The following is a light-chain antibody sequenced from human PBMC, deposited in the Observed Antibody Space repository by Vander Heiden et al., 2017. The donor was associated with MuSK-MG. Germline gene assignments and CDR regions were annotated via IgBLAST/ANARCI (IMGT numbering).Light chain of an antibody. CDR2: GTS. CDR1: QNMNTF. Sequence: DIQLTQSPSSLSASVGDRVTISCRASQNMNTFLNWFQQKPGKPPTLLIYGTSTLDSGVPSRFSGSGSGTDFTLTISRLQAEDFATYYCQQSDRTPITFGGGTMVXIK. V-gene: IGKV1-39*01. J-gene: IGKJ4*01. CDR3: QQSDRTPIT.